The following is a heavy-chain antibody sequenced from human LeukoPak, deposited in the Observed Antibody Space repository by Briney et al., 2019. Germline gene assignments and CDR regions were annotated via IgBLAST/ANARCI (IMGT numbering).Heavy chain of an antibody. Sequence: SETLSLTCTVSGGSISSYYWSWIRQPPGKGLEWIGYIYYSGSTNYNPSLKSRVTILVDTSKNQFSLKLSSVTAADTAVYYCARHLYSYGFSFDYWGQGTLVTVSS. J-gene: IGHJ4*02. CDR3: ARHLYSYGFSFDY. CDR1: GGSISSYY. CDR2: IYYSGST. V-gene: IGHV4-59*08. D-gene: IGHD5-18*01.